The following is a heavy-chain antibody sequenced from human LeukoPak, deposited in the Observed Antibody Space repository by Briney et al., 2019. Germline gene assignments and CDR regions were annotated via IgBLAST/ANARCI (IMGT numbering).Heavy chain of an antibody. CDR1: GGTFCSYA. V-gene: IGHV1-69*13. CDR3: ARDRGIAVMDWFDP. J-gene: IGHJ5*02. D-gene: IGHD6-19*01. CDR2: IIPIFGTA. Sequence: GASVKVSCKASGGTFCSYAISWVRQAPGQGLEWMGGIIPIFGTANYARKFQGRVTITADESTSTAYMELSSLRSEDTAVYCCARDRGIAVMDWFDPWGQGTLVTVSS.